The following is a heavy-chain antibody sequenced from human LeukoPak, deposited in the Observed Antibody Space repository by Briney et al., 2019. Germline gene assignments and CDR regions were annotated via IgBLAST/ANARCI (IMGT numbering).Heavy chain of an antibody. Sequence: ASVKVSCKASGYTFSSYFIHWVRQAPGQGLEWMGIINPSAGSATYAQKFQGRVTMTRDTSTSTVYMELSSLRSEDTAVYFCARVLEKYSDRSGYDVFDIWGQGTMVTVSS. CDR3: ARVLEKYSDRSGYDVFDI. CDR1: GYTFSSYF. J-gene: IGHJ3*02. CDR2: INPSAGSA. V-gene: IGHV1-46*01. D-gene: IGHD3-22*01.